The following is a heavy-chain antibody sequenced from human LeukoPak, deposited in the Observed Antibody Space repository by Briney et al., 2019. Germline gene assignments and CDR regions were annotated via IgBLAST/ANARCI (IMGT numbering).Heavy chain of an antibody. D-gene: IGHD6-13*01. CDR3: ARDPLRIAAAGTPYYFDY. V-gene: IGHV1-69*04. Sequence: SVKVSCKASGGTFSSYAISWVRQAPGQGLEWMGRIIPILGIANYAQKFQGRVTITADKSTSTAYMELSSLRSEDTAVHYCARDPLRIAAAGTPYYFDYWGQGTLVTVSS. CDR2: IIPILGIA. CDR1: GGTFSSYA. J-gene: IGHJ4*02.